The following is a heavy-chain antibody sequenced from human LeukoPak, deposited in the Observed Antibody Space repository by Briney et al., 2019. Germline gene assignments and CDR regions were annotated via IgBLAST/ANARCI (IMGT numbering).Heavy chain of an antibody. V-gene: IGHV4-34*01. Sequence: SETLSLTCAVYGGSFSGYYWSWIRQPPGKGLEWIGEINHSGSTNYNPSLKSRVTISVDTSKKQLSLKLSSVTAADTAVYYCAQEYCSSSSCYDAFDIWSQGTMVTVSS. CDR3: AQEYCSSSSCYDAFDI. D-gene: IGHD2-2*01. CDR1: GGSFSGYY. CDR2: INHSGST. J-gene: IGHJ3*02.